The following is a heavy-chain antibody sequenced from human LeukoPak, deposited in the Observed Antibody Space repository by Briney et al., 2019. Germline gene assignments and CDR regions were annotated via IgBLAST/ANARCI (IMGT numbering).Heavy chain of an antibody. CDR3: ARGRRLLWPYYYYMDV. D-gene: IGHD3-10*01. Sequence: GASVKVSCKASGYTFTGYYMHWVRQAPGQGLEWMGWINPNSGGTNYAQKFQGRVTMTRDTSISTAYMELSRLRSDDTAVYYCARGRRLLWPYYYYMDVWGKGTTVTVSS. CDR1: GYTFTGYY. V-gene: IGHV1-2*02. CDR2: INPNSGGT. J-gene: IGHJ6*03.